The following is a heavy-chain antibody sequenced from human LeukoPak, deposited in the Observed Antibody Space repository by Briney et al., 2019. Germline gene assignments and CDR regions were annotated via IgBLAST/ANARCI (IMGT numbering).Heavy chain of an antibody. CDR3: AKDVLSIPPFDY. CDR2: IRYDGSNK. CDR1: GFTFSSYG. D-gene: IGHD3-3*02. J-gene: IGHJ4*02. Sequence: GGSLRLSCAASGFTFSSYGMHWVRQAPGKGLEWVAFIRYDGSNKYYADSVKGRFTISRDNSKNTLYLQMNSLRAEDTAVYYCAKDVLSIPPFDYWGQGTLVTVSS. V-gene: IGHV3-30*02.